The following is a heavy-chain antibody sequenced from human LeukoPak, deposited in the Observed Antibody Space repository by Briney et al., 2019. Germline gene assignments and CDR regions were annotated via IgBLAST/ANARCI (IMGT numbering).Heavy chain of an antibody. CDR1: GGTFISYA. Sequence: GSSVKVSCKASGGTFISYAISWVRQAPGQGLEWMGRIIPIFGTANYAQKFQGRVTITTDESTSTAYMELSSLRSEDTAVYYCARGGESGYYYYYYMDVWGKGTTVTVSS. J-gene: IGHJ6*03. CDR2: IIPIFGTA. D-gene: IGHD3-3*01. CDR3: ARGGESGYYYYYYMDV. V-gene: IGHV1-69*05.